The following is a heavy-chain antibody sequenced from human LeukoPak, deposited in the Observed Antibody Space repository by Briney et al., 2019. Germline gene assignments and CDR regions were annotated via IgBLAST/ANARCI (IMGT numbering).Heavy chain of an antibody. V-gene: IGHV3-33*06. CDR1: GFTFSNYG. D-gene: IGHD6-13*01. CDR3: AKVVQYTASTGTGLDY. J-gene: IGHJ4*02. CDR2: IWYDGSYK. Sequence: GGSLRLSCAASGFTFSNYGMHWVRQAPGKGLDWVAGIWYDGSYKYYADSVKGRFTISRDNSKNTLYLQMNSLRAEDTAVYYCAKVVQYTASTGTGLDYWGQGTLVTVSS.